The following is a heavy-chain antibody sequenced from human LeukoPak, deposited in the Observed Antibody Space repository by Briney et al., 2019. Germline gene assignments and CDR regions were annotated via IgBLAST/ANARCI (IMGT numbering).Heavy chain of an antibody. CDR1: GFTFSSYA. V-gene: IGHV3-30-3*01. D-gene: IGHD3-10*01. CDR2: TSYDGSNK. Sequence: GGSLRLSCAASGFTFSSYAMHWVRQAPGKGLEWVAVTSYDGSNKYYADSVKGRFTISRDNSKNTLYLQMNSLRAEDTAVYYCARDNIWFGELLRYGMDVWGQGTTVTVSS. CDR3: ARDNIWFGELLRYGMDV. J-gene: IGHJ6*02.